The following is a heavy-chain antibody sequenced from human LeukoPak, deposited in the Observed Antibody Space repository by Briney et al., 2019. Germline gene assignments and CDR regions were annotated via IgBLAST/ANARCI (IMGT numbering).Heavy chain of an antibody. CDR1: GGSFSGYY. D-gene: IGHD3-16*02. CDR2: INHSGST. J-gene: IGHJ5*02. V-gene: IGHV4-34*01. Sequence: SETLSLTCAVYGGSFSGYYWSRIRQPPGKGLEWIGEINHSGSTNYNPSLKSRVTMSVDTSKNQFSLKLSSVTAADTAVYYCARDRLHRGWLDPWGQGTLVTVSS. CDR3: ARDRLHRGWLDP.